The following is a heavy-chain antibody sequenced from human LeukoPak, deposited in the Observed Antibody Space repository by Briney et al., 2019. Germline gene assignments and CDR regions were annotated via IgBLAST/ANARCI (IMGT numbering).Heavy chain of an antibody. CDR1: GFTFSSYS. D-gene: IGHD3-22*01. Sequence: GGSLRLSCAASGFTFSSYSMNWVRQAPGKGLEWVSSISSSSSYIYYADSVKGRFTISRDNAKNSLYLQMNSLRAEDTAVYYCARDDSSGYYSLLDYYYYGMDVWGQGTTVTVSS. J-gene: IGHJ6*02. CDR3: ARDDSSGYYSLLDYYYYGMDV. CDR2: ISSSSSYI. V-gene: IGHV3-21*01.